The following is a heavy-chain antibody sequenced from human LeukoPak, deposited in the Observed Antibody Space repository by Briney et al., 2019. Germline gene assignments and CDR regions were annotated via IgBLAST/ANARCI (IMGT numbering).Heavy chain of an antibody. CDR2: ISYDGSNK. D-gene: IGHD3-9*01. V-gene: IGHV3-30*18. J-gene: IGHJ4*02. CDR1: GFTFSSYG. CDR3: AKDVRYFDWLLFGSVDY. Sequence: DPGGSLRLSCAASGFTFSSYGMHWVRQAPGKGLEWVAVISYDGSNKYYADSVKGRFTISRDNSKNTLYLQMNSLRAEDTAVYYCAKDVRYFDWLLFGSVDYWGQGTLVTVSS.